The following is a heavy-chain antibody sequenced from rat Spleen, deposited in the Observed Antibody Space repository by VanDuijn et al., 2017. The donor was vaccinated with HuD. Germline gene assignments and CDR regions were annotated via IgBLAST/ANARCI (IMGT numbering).Heavy chain of an antibody. CDR2: MRYNGDT. Sequence: QVQLKESGPGLVQSSQTLSLTCTVSGFSLISYAVNWVRQPPGKGLEWMGRMRYNGDTSYNSALKSRLSISRDTSKSQVLLKMNSLQTDDTAIYFCTRSYGGYTQHWFTYWGQGTLVTVSS. CDR1: GFSLISYA. J-gene: IGHJ3*01. CDR3: TRSYGGYTQHWFTY. V-gene: IGHV2-63*01. D-gene: IGHD1-11*01.